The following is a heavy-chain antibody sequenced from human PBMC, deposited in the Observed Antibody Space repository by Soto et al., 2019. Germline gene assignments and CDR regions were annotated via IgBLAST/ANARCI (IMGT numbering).Heavy chain of an antibody. J-gene: IGHJ4*02. D-gene: IGHD5-18*01. CDR3: ATPSLYSYGHFDY. CDR1: GGSFGGYY. Sequence: SETLSLTCAVYGGSFGGYYWSWIRQPPGKGLEWIGEINHSGSTNYNPSLKSRVTISVDTSKNQFSLKLSSVTAADTAVYYCATPSLYSYGHFDYWGQGTLVTVSS. V-gene: IGHV4-34*01. CDR2: INHSGST.